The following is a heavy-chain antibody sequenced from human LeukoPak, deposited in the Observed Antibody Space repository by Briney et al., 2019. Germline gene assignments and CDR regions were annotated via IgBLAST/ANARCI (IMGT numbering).Heavy chain of an antibody. Sequence: PGGSLRLSCAASGFSFSSYSMNWVRQAPGKGLEWVSSISSSSSSIYYADSVKGRFTISRDNAKNSLYLQMNSLRADDTAVYYCARDRFGELHYYFDYWGQGTLVTVSS. CDR3: ARDRFGELHYYFDY. J-gene: IGHJ4*02. V-gene: IGHV3-21*01. CDR1: GFSFSSYS. CDR2: ISSSSSSI. D-gene: IGHD3-10*01.